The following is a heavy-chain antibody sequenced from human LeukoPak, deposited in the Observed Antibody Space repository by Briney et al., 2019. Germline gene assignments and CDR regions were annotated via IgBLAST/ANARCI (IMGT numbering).Heavy chain of an antibody. Sequence: EASVKVSCKASGGTFSSYAISWVRQAPGQGLEWMGGIIPIFGTANYAQKFQGRVTITADESTSTAYMELSSLRSEDTAVYYCASEYGSGSYPTYYYYGMDVWGQGTTVTVSS. D-gene: IGHD3-10*01. CDR2: IIPIFGTA. J-gene: IGHJ6*02. CDR1: GGTFSSYA. V-gene: IGHV1-69*13. CDR3: ASEYGSGSYPTYYYYGMDV.